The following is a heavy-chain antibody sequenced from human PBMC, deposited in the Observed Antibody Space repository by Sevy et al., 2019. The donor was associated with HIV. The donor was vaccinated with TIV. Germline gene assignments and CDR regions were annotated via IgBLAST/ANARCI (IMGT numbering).Heavy chain of an antibody. Sequence: GGSLRLSCTASGFTFGDYAMSWLRQAPGKGLEWVGFIKSKTYGGTTEYAGSVKGRFTIARDDSKSIAYLQMNSLKTEDTALYYCSRVQGTISPYNYFGMDVWGQGTTVTVSS. V-gene: IGHV3-49*03. J-gene: IGHJ6*02. D-gene: IGHD3-3*01. CDR2: IKSKTYGGTT. CDR1: GFTFGDYA. CDR3: SRVQGTISPYNYFGMDV.